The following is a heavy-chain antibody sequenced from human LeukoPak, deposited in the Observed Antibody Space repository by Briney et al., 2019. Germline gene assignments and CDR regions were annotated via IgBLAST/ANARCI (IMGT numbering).Heavy chain of an antibody. J-gene: IGHJ6*03. D-gene: IGHD5-18*01. CDR1: GFTFDDYA. V-gene: IGHV3-43D*03. CDR2: ISWDGGST. Sequence: GGSLRLSCAASGFTFDDYAMHWVRQAPGKGLEWVSLISWDGGSTYYADSVKGRFTISRDNSKNSLYLQMNSLRAEHTALYYCAKDARGGVTNYYYYYYMDVWGKGTTVTVSS. CDR3: AKDARGGVTNYYYYYYMDV.